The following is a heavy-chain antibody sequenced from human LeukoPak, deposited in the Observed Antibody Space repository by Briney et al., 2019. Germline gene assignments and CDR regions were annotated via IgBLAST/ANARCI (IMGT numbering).Heavy chain of an antibody. CDR2: ISAYNGNK. CDR1: GYTFTSYG. J-gene: IGHJ4*02. V-gene: IGHV1-18*01. CDR3: AREPGGYYDSSGYSFFDY. Sequence: ASVKVSCKASGYTFTSYGISWVRQAPGQGLEWMGWISAYNGNKNYAQKLQGRVTMTTDTSTSTAYMELSRLRSDDTAVYYCAREPGGYYDSSGYSFFDYWGQGTLVTVSS. D-gene: IGHD3-22*01.